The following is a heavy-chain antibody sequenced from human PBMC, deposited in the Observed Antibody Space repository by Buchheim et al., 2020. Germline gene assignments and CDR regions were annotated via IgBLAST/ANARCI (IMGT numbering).Heavy chain of an antibody. CDR1: GFTFSSYW. J-gene: IGHJ6*02. V-gene: IGHV3-7*01. Sequence: EVQLVESGGGLVQPGGSLRLSCAASGFTFSSYWMSWVRQAPGKGLEWVANIKQDGSEKYYVDSVQGRFTISRDNAKNSLYLQMNSLRAEDTAVYYCARDRSVPAAIGFWEYYGMDVWGQGTT. CDR2: IKQDGSEK. CDR3: ARDRSVPAAIGFWEYYGMDV. D-gene: IGHD2-2*01.